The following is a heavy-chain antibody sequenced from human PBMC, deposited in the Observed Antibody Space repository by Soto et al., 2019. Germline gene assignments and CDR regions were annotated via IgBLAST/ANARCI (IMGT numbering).Heavy chain of an antibody. Sequence: SGGSLRLSCAASGFTFSSYGMHWVRQAPGKGLEWVAVISYDGSNKYHADSVKGRFTISRDNSKNTLYLQMNSLRAEDTAVYYCAKVLWLRTYYYYGMDVWGQGTTVTVSS. D-gene: IGHD5-12*01. V-gene: IGHV3-30*18. CDR3: AKVLWLRTYYYYGMDV. CDR2: ISYDGSNK. J-gene: IGHJ6*02. CDR1: GFTFSSYG.